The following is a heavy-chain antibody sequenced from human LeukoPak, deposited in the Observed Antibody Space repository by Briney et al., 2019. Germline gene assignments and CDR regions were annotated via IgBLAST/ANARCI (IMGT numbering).Heavy chain of an antibody. Sequence: GGSLRLSCAASGFTFNDFAMHWVRLTPGKGLEWVSGISWNSGRIAYADSVKGRFTISRDNSKNTLYLQMNSLRAEDTAVYYCAKVRSRYYDSSGYAREFDYWGQGTLVTVSS. CDR3: AKVRSRYYDSSGYAREFDY. V-gene: IGHV3-9*01. J-gene: IGHJ4*02. CDR2: ISWNSGRI. CDR1: GFTFNDFA. D-gene: IGHD3-22*01.